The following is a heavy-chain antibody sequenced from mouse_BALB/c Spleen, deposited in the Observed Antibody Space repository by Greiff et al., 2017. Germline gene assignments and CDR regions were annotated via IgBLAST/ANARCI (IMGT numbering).Heavy chain of an antibody. J-gene: IGHJ2*01. CDR3: ASGNYYFDY. V-gene: IGHV1-54*01. D-gene: IGHD2-1*01. Sequence: QVQLQQSGAELVRPGTSVNVSCKASGYAFTNYLIEWVKQRPGQGLEWIGVINPGSGGTNYNEKFKGKATLTADKSSSTAYMQLSSLTSDDSAVYFCASGNYYFDYWGQGTTLTVSS. CDR1: GYAFTNYL. CDR2: INPGSGGT.